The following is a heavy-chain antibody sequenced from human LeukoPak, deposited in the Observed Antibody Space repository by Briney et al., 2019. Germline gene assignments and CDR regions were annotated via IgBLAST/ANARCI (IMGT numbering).Heavy chain of an antibody. D-gene: IGHD5-18*01. CDR3: AKASGYSYGHQFSDY. V-gene: IGHV3-23*01. CDR1: GVTFSSYA. J-gene: IGHJ4*02. Sequence: PGGSLRLSCAASGVTFSSYAMSWVRQAPGKGLEWVSAISGSGGSTYYADSVKGRFTISRDNSKNTLSLQMNSLRAEDTAVYYCAKASGYSYGHQFSDYWGQGTLVTVSS. CDR2: ISGSGGST.